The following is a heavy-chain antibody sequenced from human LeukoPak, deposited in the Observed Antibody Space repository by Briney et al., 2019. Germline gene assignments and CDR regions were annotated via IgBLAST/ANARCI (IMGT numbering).Heavy chain of an antibody. CDR1: GFTFGDYA. Sequence: GGSLRLSCTASGFTFGDYAMSWVRQAPGKGLEWVGFIRSKAYGGTTEYAASVKGRFTISRDDSKSIAYLQMNSLKTEDTAVYYCTRVPDYYSSGHYYYYMDVWGKGTTVTISS. V-gene: IGHV3-49*04. CDR2: IRSKAYGGTT. CDR3: TRVPDYYSSGHYYYYMDV. J-gene: IGHJ6*03. D-gene: IGHD3-10*01.